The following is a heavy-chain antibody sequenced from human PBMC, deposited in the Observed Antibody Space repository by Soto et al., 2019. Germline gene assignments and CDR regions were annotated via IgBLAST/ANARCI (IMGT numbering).Heavy chain of an antibody. V-gene: IGHV2-5*02. J-gene: IGHJ4*02. D-gene: IGHD4-17*01. Sequence: QITVKESVPPLVRPAQNLTLTCVFSGFSLTTTSMGVACSRQPPGKFLEWLVLIHWDDEQRYSPPLKDRLTISNDTYRSRVVLTIRNMNPEDTGTYFCEHAGDYDRLSFDHWVAGTLVTVSS. CDR2: IHWDDEQ. CDR3: EHAGDYDRLSFDH. CDR1: GFSLTTTSMG.